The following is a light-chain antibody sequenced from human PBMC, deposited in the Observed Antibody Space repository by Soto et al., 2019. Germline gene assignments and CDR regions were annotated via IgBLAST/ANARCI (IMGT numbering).Light chain of an antibody. V-gene: IGKV1-5*01. CDR1: KTMNTW. J-gene: IGKJ5*01. CDR2: DVS. Sequence: DRVTIPCRASKTMNTWVAWYQQKPGKAPKRLIYDVSSLESGVPARVSGSGSGTEFALKISSLEADDFATYYCQQYYSYPITFGQGTRLEI. CDR3: QQYYSYPIT.